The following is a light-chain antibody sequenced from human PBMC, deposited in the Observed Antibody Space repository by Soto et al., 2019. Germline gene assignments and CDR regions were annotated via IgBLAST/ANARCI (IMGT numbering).Light chain of an antibody. CDR2: DAS. CDR1: QTISTW. CDR3: HQYGGSPGT. V-gene: IGKV3-20*01. J-gene: IGKJ1*01. Sequence: TQSPPTLSASVGDRVTITCRASQTISTWMAWYQQRPGQAPRLLIYDASSRATGVPDRFSGSGSGTDFTLTISRLEPEDFAVYYCHQYGGSPGTLGQGTKVDIK.